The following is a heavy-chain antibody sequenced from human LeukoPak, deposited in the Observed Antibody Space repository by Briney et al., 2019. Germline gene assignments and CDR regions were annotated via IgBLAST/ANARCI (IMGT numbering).Heavy chain of an antibody. CDR3: ARQLYSSSWSPGWFDP. CDR2: IHYSGST. CDR1: GGSISSYY. Sequence: PSETLSLTCTASGGSISSYYWSWIRQPPGKGLEWIGYIHYSGSTNYNPSLKSRVTISVDTSKNQFSLKLSSVTAADTAVYYCARQLYSSSWSPGWFDPWGQGTLVTVSS. V-gene: IGHV4-59*08. J-gene: IGHJ5*02. D-gene: IGHD6-13*01.